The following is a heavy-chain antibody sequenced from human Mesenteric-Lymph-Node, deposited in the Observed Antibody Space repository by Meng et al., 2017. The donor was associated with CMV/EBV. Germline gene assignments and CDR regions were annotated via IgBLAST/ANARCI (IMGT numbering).Heavy chain of an antibody. CDR1: GFTVSRYY. Sequence: GESLMTSRAAPGFTVSRYYMSWVRQAPGKGLEWVSVIYSGGSTYRADPVKDRFTISRDNSKNTPYLQMNSLKAEDTAVYYCAEDLRERLIYFFYGLDVWGQGTTVTVSS. J-gene: IGHJ6*02. CDR2: IYSGGST. V-gene: IGHV3-53*05. CDR3: AEDLRERLIYFFYGLDV. D-gene: IGHD3-16*01.